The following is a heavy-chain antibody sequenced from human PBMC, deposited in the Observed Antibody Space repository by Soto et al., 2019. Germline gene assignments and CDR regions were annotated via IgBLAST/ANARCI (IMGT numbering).Heavy chain of an antibody. CDR1: GLGSGNIG. CDR3: AKDRVESGLGEIDY. J-gene: IGHJ4*02. V-gene: IGHV3-30*18. Sequence: QVQLVESGGGVAQPGRPLSLPCAASGLGSGNIGWNWARQVPGKGLGWVAIISYDGSKKYYADSVKGRFTFSRDNSKNTLYLQMNSLRVEDTAIYYCAKDRVESGLGEIDYWGQGTLVTVSS. CDR2: ISYDGSKK. D-gene: IGHD3-16*01.